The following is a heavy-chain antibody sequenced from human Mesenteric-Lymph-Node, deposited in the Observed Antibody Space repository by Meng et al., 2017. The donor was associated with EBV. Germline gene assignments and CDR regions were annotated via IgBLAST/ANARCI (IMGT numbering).Heavy chain of an antibody. CDR2: IYSDGSST. CDR3: VRDYPSFYP. CDR1: EFTFNIYW. V-gene: IGHV3-74*01. Sequence: LVGAGGGSVEPGVSLRLSCVAFEFTFNIYWMHWVRQAPGKGLVWVSRIYSDGSSTSYADSVKGRFTISRDNAKNTLYLQMNSLRAEDTVIYYCVRDYPSFYPWGQGTLVTVSS. D-gene: IGHD3-16*02. J-gene: IGHJ4*02.